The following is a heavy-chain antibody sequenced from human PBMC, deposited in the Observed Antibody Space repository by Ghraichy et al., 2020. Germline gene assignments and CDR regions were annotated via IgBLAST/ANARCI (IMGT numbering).Heavy chain of an antibody. CDR2: IYYSGST. V-gene: IGHV4-59*01. Sequence: SETLSLTCTVSGGSISSYYWSWIRQPPGKGLEWIGYIYYSGSTNYNPSLKSRVTISVDTSKNQFSLKLSSVTAADTAVYYCARDQSYSGWYDALIGHQPTAHGMDVWGQGTTVTVSS. CDR3: ARDQSYSGWYDALIGHQPTAHGMDV. J-gene: IGHJ6*02. D-gene: IGHD6-19*01. CDR1: GGSISSYY.